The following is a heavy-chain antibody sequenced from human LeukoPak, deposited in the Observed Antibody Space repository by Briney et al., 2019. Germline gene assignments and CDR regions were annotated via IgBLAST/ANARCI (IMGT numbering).Heavy chain of an antibody. J-gene: IGHJ4*02. D-gene: IGHD5-18*01. V-gene: IGHV4-4*02. Sequence: SETLSLTCDVSGDSISGSNWWNWVRQPPGKGLEWIGGIYHSGSTNYNPSLKSRVTMSVDKSKNQFSLKLSSVTAADTAVSYCVRRRYNYGFDSWGQGSLVTVSS. CDR1: GDSISGSNW. CDR3: VRRRYNYGFDS. CDR2: IYHSGST.